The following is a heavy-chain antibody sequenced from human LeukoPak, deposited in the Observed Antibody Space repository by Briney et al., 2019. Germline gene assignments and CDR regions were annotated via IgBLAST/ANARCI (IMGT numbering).Heavy chain of an antibody. J-gene: IGHJ4*02. CDR1: GFTFSSYAMH. Sequence: GSLRLSCSASGFTFSSYAMHWVRQAPGKGLEWIGSTYHSGNTYYNPSLKSRVTISVDTSKNQFSLKLSSVTAADTAVYYCASPLGYCTTTTCYGDYWGQGTLVTVSS. CDR3: ASPLGYCTTTTCYGDY. CDR2: TYHSGNT. V-gene: IGHV4-39*01. D-gene: IGHD2-2*01.